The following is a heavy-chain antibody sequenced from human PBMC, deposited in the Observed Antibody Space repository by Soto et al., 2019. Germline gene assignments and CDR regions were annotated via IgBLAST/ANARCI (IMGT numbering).Heavy chain of an antibody. CDR1: GGSFSGYY. D-gene: IGHD2-2*01. CDR2: INHSGST. Sequence: QVQLQQWGAGLLKPSETLSLTCAVYGGSFSGYYWSWIRQPPGKGLEWIGEINHSGSTNYNPSLKRRVNISVDMSKNQFSLKLSSVTAADTAVYYCARARYCSSTSCYYPKYFQHWGQGTLVTVSS. J-gene: IGHJ1*01. V-gene: IGHV4-34*01. CDR3: ARARYCSSTSCYYPKYFQH.